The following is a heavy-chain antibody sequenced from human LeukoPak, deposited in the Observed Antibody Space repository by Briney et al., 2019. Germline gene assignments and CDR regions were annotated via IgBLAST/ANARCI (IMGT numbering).Heavy chain of an antibody. D-gene: IGHD3-10*01. Sequence: GGSLRLSCAASGFTLNDYYMSWIRQAPGKGLELIAYINYSGTSSADSVKGRFTISRDNAESSLHLQMNSLRVEDTALYYCAGGYGSGSFSAWGQGTLVTVSS. CDR2: INYSGT. CDR1: GFTLNDYY. J-gene: IGHJ5*02. CDR3: AGGYGSGSFSA. V-gene: IGHV3-11*01.